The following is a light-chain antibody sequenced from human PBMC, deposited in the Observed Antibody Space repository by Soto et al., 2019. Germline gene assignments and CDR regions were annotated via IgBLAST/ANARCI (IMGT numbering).Light chain of an antibody. CDR2: GNT. Sequence: QSVLTQPPSVSGAPGQRVTISCTGSRSNLGAGHDVHGYQQLPGAAPKLLIYGNTNRPSGVPERFSGSKSGTSASLAITGLQTEDEADYYCQSYDRTVGFYVVFGGGTQLTVL. CDR3: QSYDRTVGFYVV. CDR1: RSNLGAGHD. V-gene: IGLV1-40*01. J-gene: IGLJ2*01.